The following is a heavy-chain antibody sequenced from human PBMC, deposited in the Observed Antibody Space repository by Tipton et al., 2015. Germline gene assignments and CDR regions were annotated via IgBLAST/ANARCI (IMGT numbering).Heavy chain of an antibody. Sequence: TLSLTCSVSSDSISKYYWSWIRQPPGKELEWIGYIYYIGSTNYNPSLKGRLTMSIDTSKNQFSLNLSSVTAADTAGYYCARDLEHGMDVWGQGTTVTVSS. CDR3: ARDLEHGMDV. J-gene: IGHJ6*02. CDR2: IYYIGST. CDR1: SDSISKYY. V-gene: IGHV4-59*01. D-gene: IGHD5-24*01.